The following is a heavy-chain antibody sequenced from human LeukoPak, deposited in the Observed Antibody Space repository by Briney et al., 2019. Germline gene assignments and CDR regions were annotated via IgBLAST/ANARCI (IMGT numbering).Heavy chain of an antibody. CDR3: ARGMRGSCWYEYQDY. CDR1: LFTLSSFW. D-gene: IGHD6-19*01. J-gene: IGHJ4*02. V-gene: IGHV3-7*01. CDR2: IKQDGSEK. Sequence: GGCLTLSRAPSLFTLSSFWISTVRQALCQGLESVANIKQDGSEKYYVDSVKGRFTISRDNAKNSVYLQMNSLRAEDTAVYYCARGMRGSCWYEYQDYWGEGTLVTVSS.